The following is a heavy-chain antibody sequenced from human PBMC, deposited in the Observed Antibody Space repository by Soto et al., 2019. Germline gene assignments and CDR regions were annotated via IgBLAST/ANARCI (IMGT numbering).Heavy chain of an antibody. CDR1: GGSISSYY. D-gene: IGHD4-17*01. CDR2: IYYSGST. J-gene: IGHJ4*02. V-gene: IGHV4-59*08. Sequence: SETLSLTCTVSGGSISSYYWSWIRQPPGKGLEWIGYIYYSGSTNYNPSLKSRVTISVDTSKNQFSPKLSSVTAADTAVYYCARHVTTVTTSGGEVDYWGQGTLVTVSS. CDR3: ARHVTTVTTSGGEVDY.